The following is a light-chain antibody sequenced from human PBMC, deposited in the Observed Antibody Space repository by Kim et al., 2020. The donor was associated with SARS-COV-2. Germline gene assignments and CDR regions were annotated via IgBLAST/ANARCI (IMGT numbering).Light chain of an antibody. Sequence: VSPGERATLSCRASESVRRNVAWYQQKPGQAARLLIYGRSTREAGIPAKFSGSGSGTEFTLTINSLQSDDSAVYYCQQYSNWPPYSFGLGTKLEI. V-gene: IGKV3-15*01. CDR2: GRS. J-gene: IGKJ2*03. CDR3: QQYSNWPPYS. CDR1: ESVRRN.